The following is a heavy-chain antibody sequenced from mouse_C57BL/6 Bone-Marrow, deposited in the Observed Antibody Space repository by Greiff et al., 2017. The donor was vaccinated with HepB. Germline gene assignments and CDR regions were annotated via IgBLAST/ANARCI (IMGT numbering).Heavy chain of an antibody. V-gene: IGHV1-7*01. Sequence: QVQLQQSGAELAKPGASVKLSCKASGYTFTSYWMHWVKQRPGQGLEWIGYINPSSGYTKYNQKFKDKATLTADKSSSTAYMQLSSLTYEDSAVYYCARNGFFGYYGSSYVDYFDYWGQGTTLTVSS. D-gene: IGHD1-1*01. CDR3: ARNGFFGYYGSSYVDYFDY. CDR2: INPSSGYT. J-gene: IGHJ2*01. CDR1: GYTFTSYW.